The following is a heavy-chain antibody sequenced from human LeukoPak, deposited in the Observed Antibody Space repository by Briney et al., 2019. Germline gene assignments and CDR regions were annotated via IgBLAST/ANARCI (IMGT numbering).Heavy chain of an antibody. J-gene: IGHJ4*02. CDR3: ARDNYGSGSLTAPAY. CDR2: INPNSGGT. Sequence: ASVKVSCKASGYTFTGYYMRWVRQAPGQGLEWMGWINPNSGGTNYAQKFQGRVTMTRDTSISTAYMELSRLRSDDTAVYYCARDNYGSGSLTAPAYWGQGTLVTVSS. D-gene: IGHD3-10*01. V-gene: IGHV1-2*02. CDR1: GYTFTGYY.